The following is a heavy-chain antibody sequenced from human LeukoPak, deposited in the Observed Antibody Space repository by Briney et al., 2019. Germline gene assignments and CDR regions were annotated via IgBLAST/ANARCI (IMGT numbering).Heavy chain of an antibody. CDR1: GYTFTGYY. J-gene: IGHJ4*02. V-gene: IGHV1-2*02. Sequence: ASVKVSCKASGYTFTGYYMHWVRQAPGQGLEWMGWINPNSGGTNYAQKFQGRVTMTRDTSISTAYMELSRLRSDDTAVYYCASKRITMVRGALYYFDYWGQGTLVTVSS. D-gene: IGHD3-10*01. CDR3: ASKRITMVRGALYYFDY. CDR2: INPNSGGT.